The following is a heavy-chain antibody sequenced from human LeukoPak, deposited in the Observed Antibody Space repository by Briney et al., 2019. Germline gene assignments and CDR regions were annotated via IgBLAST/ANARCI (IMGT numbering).Heavy chain of an antibody. J-gene: IGHJ6*02. CDR1: GGTFSSYA. CDR2: IIPIFGTA. V-gene: IGHV1-69*13. Sequence: SVKVSCKASGGTFSSYAISWARQAPGQGLEWMGGIIPIFGTADYAQKFQGRVTITADESTSTAYMELSSLRSEDTAVYYCARRKGGSGSYYYYYYYGMDVWGQGTTVTVSS. D-gene: IGHD3-10*01. CDR3: ARRKGGSGSYYYYYYYGMDV.